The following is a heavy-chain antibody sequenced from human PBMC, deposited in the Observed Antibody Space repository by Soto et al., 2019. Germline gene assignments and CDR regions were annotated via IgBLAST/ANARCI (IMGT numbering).Heavy chain of an antibody. Sequence: QVQLVQSGAEVKKPGSSVKVSCKASGGTFSSYAISWVRQAPGQGLEWMGGIIPIFGTANYAQKFQGRVTITADESTXXAXMXXSSLRSEDTAVYYCATPGIAAAGTPLYYYYYGMDVWGQGTTVTVSS. V-gene: IGHV1-69*12. CDR3: ATPGIAAAGTPLYYYYYGMDV. CDR2: IIPIFGTA. D-gene: IGHD6-13*01. CDR1: GGTFSSYA. J-gene: IGHJ6*02.